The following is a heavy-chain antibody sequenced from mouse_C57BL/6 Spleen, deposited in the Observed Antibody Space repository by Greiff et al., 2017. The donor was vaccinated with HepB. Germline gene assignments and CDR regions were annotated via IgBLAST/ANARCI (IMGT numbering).Heavy chain of an antibody. CDR1: GYTFTSYW. CDR3: ARRGTVVAYYYAMDY. CDR2: IDPSDSYT. J-gene: IGHJ4*01. D-gene: IGHD1-1*01. Sequence: QVQLQQPGAELVMPGASVKLSCKASGYTFTSYWMHWVKQRPGQGLEWIGEIDPSDSYTNYNQKFKGKSILTVDKSSSTAYMQLSSLTSEDSAVYYCARRGTVVAYYYAMDYWGQGTSVTVSS. V-gene: IGHV1-69*01.